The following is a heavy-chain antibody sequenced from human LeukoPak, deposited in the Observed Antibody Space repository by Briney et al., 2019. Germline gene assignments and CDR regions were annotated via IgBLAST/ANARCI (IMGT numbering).Heavy chain of an antibody. CDR3: ARGLMPGYSGYDYWFDP. J-gene: IGHJ5*02. V-gene: IGHV4-38-2*02. CDR1: GYSISSGYY. CDR2: IYHSGST. D-gene: IGHD5-12*01. Sequence: SETLSLTCTVSGYSISSGYYWGWIRQPPGKGLEWIGSIYHSGSTYYSPSLKSRVTISVDTSKNQFSLKLSSVTAADTAVYYCARGLMPGYSGYDYWFDPWGQGTLVTVSS.